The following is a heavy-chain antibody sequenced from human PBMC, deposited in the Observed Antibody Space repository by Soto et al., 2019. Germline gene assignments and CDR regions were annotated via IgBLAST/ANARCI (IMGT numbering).Heavy chain of an antibody. CDR2: VHGGGST. V-gene: IGHV3-53*01. CDR3: AGRLTTAARLDY. J-gene: IGHJ4*02. CDR1: GFTVSNNH. Sequence: VQLVESGGGLIQPGGSLRLSCAASGFTVSNNHMTWVRQAAGKGLELVSFVHGGGSTSYADSVKGRFTISRDNSQNTLYLQRHSLRAEDTAIYDCAGRLTTAARLDYWGRGTRVTVSS. D-gene: IGHD3-16*01.